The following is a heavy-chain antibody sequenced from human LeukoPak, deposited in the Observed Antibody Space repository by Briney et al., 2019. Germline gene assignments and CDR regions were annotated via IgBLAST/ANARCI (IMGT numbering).Heavy chain of an antibody. V-gene: IGHV3-48*04. CDR1: GFTFSSYS. Sequence: PGGSLRLSCAASGFTFSSYSMNWVRQAPGKGLEWVSYISSSSTIYYADSVKGRFTISRDNAKNALYLEMNSLRAEDTAEYFCAKERMYSGSGSTYPYYDYWGQGTLVTVSS. CDR2: ISSSSTI. CDR3: AKERMYSGSGSTYPYYDY. J-gene: IGHJ4*02. D-gene: IGHD3-10*01.